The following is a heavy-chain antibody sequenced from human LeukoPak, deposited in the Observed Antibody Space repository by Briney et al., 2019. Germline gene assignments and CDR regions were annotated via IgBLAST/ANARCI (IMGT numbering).Heavy chain of an antibody. CDR2: INPNSGGT. D-gene: IGHD3-9*01. J-gene: IGHJ4*02. CDR3: ARGAQVLRYFDWLLSH. CDR1: GYTFTGYY. V-gene: IGHV1-2*02. Sequence: ASVKVSCKASGYTFTGYYMHWVRQAPGQGPEWMGWINPNSGGTNYAQKFQGRVTMTRDTSISTAYMELSRLRSDDTAVYYCARGAQVLRYFDWLLSHWGQGTLVTVSS.